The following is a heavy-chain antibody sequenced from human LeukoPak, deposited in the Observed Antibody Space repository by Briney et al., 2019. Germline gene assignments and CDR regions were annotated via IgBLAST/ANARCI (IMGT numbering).Heavy chain of an antibody. CDR2: INPDGSRT. CDR3: ARGPRAVAGIKFSGAFDI. D-gene: IGHD6-19*01. V-gene: IGHV3-74*01. Sequence: PGGSLRLSCAASGFTFSSYWMHWVRQAPGKGLVWVSRINPDGSRTSYADSVKGRFTISRDYAKNTLYLQMNSLRAEDTAVYYCARGPRAVAGIKFSGAFDIWGQGTMVTVSS. J-gene: IGHJ3*02. CDR1: GFTFSSYW.